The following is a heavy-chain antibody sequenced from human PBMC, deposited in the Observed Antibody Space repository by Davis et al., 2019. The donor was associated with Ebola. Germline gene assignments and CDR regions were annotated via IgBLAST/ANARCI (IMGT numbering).Heavy chain of an antibody. D-gene: IGHD2-2*01. V-gene: IGHV1-69*13. CDR3: ARTGYCSSTSCFLYYYYYMDV. J-gene: IGHJ6*03. CDR2: IIPIFGTP. CDR1: GGTFSTSA. Sequence: SVKVSCKASGGTFSTSAVSWVRQAPGQGLEWMGGIIPIFGTPNYSQKFQGRVTITADESTSTAYMELSSLRSEDTAFYYCARTGYCSSTSCFLYYYYYMDVWGKGTTVTVSS.